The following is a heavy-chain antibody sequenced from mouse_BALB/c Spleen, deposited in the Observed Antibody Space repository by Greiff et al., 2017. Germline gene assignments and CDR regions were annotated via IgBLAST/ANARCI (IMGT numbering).Heavy chain of an antibody. CDR1: GFTFSSYT. Sequence: EVKLVESGGGLVQPGGSLKLSCAASGFTFSSYTMSWVRQTPEKRLEWVAYISNGGGSTYYPDTVKGRFTISRDNAKNTRYLQMSSLKSEDTAMDYCARLGYYGSSSWFAYWGQGTLVTVSA. CDR3: ARLGYYGSSSWFAY. V-gene: IGHV5-12-2*01. J-gene: IGHJ3*01. CDR2: ISNGGGST. D-gene: IGHD1-1*01.